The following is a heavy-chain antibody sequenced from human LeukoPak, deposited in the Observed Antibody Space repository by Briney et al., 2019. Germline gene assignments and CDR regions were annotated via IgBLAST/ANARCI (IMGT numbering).Heavy chain of an antibody. J-gene: IGHJ3*02. V-gene: IGHV3-53*01. CDR3: AREVREHGAFDI. D-gene: IGHD1-26*01. CDR2: SGGTT. CDR1: GFTVSGNY. Sequence: GGSLRLSCAVSGFTVSGNYMSWVRQAPGKGLEWVSLSGGTTYYAASVKGRFSISRDTSKNTVYLQMNSLRAEDTAVYYCAREVREHGAFDIWGQGTMVTVSS.